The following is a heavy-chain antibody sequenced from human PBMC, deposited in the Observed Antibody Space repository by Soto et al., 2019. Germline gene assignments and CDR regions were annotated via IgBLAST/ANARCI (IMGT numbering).Heavy chain of an antibody. J-gene: IGHJ4*02. CDR3: ARDPYSSSAAYYFDY. D-gene: IGHD6-13*01. Sequence: ASVKVSCKASGYTFTSYYMHWVRQAPGQGLEWMGIIIPSGGSTSYAQKFQGRVTMTRDTFTSTVYMELSSLISEDTAVYYCARDPYSSSAAYYFDYWGQGTLVTVSS. V-gene: IGHV1-46*01. CDR2: IIPSGGST. CDR1: GYTFTSYY.